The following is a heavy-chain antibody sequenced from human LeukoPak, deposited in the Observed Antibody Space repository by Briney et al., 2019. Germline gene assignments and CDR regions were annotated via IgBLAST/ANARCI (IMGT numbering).Heavy chain of an antibody. CDR3: ARDWVYVDSAFDI. V-gene: IGHV7-4-1*02. CDR1: GYTFASYA. D-gene: IGHD5-12*01. Sequence: VASVKVSCKASGYTFASYAMNWVRQAPGQGLEWMGWINTNTGNPTYAQGFTGRFVFSLDTSVSTAYLQISSLKAEDAAVYYCARDWVYVDSAFDIWGQGTMVTVSS. J-gene: IGHJ3*02. CDR2: INTNTGNP.